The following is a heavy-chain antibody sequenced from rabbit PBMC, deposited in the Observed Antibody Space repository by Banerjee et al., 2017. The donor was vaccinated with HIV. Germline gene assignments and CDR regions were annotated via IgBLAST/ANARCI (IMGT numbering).Heavy chain of an antibody. D-gene: IGHD2-1*01. Sequence: HLKETGGGLVQPGGSLTLTCTGSGFSLSKSYMSWVRQAPGTGLEWIGIIYPVKDNTEYASWVNGRFTISSDNAQNTVDLQMNSLTEADTATYFCARVGYDDYGDFGYFNLWGPGTLVTVS. CDR3: ARVGYDDYGDFGYFNL. V-gene: IGHV1S7*01. CDR2: IYPVKDNT. CDR1: GFSLSKSY. J-gene: IGHJ4*01.